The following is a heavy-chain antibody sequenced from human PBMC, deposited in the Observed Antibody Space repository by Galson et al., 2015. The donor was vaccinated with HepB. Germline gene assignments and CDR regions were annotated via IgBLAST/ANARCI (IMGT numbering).Heavy chain of an antibody. CDR2: ISGSGGST. CDR1: GFTFSSYA. CDR3: AKDLRRFFSNFYYYYGMDV. D-gene: IGHD3-3*01. V-gene: IGHV3-23*01. Sequence: SLRLSCAASGFTFSSYAMSWVRQAPGKGLEWVSAISGSGGSTYYADSVKGRFTISRDNSKNTLYLQMNSLRAEDTAVYYCAKDLRRFFSNFYYYYGMDVWGQGTTVTVSS. J-gene: IGHJ6*02.